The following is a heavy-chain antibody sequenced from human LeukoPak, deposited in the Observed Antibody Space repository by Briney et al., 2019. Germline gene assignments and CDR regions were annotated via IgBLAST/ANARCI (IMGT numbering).Heavy chain of an antibody. CDR3: AGYYYDGSAYDY. D-gene: IGHD3-22*01. V-gene: IGHV3-74*01. CDR1: GFIFSSYW. Sequence: GSLRLSCAASGFIFSSYWMHWVRQAPGKGLVWVSRINSDGSTTSYADSVKGRFTISRDNAKNTLFLQMNSLRAEDTAVYYCAGYYYDGSAYDYWGQGTLVTVSS. J-gene: IGHJ4*02. CDR2: INSDGSTT.